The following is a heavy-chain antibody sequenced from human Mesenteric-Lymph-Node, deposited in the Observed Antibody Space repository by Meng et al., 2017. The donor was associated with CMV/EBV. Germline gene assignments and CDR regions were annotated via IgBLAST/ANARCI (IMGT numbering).Heavy chain of an antibody. CDR3: ARAARVRGLVITPDNWFDP. J-gene: IGHJ5*02. Sequence: FNSYDISMMRQATGQGLGWMGWMNPKSGDTGYAQEFQGRVTMTRDTSITTAYMELCSLRSEDTAVYFCARAARVRGLVITPDNWFDPWGQGTLVTVSS. CDR1: FNSYD. V-gene: IGHV1-8*01. CDR2: MNPKSGDT. D-gene: IGHD3-10*01.